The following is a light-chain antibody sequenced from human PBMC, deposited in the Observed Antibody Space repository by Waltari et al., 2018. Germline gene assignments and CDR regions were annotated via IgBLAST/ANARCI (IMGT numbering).Light chain of an antibody. CDR3: SSYAGADTVV. J-gene: IGLJ2*01. V-gene: IGLV2-8*01. CDR2: DVN. Sequence: QSALTQPPSESGSPGQSVTISCTGTSSDVGGYNYVSWYQQYPDKAPKLMIYDVNKRPSGVPDRFSGSKSGNTASLTVSGLQAEDEADYYCSSYAGADTVVFGGGTKLTVL. CDR1: SSDVGGYNY.